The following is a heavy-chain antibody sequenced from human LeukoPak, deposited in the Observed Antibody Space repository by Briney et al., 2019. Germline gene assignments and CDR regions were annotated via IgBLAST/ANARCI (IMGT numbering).Heavy chain of an antibody. J-gene: IGHJ6*02. Sequence: SETLSLTCAVYGGSLSGYYWSWIRQPPGKGLEWIGEINHSGSTNYNPSLKSRVTISVDTSKNQFSLKLSSVTAADTAVYYCARAVVTRPYYYGMDVWGQGTTVTVSS. CDR3: ARAVVTRPYYYGMDV. CDR1: GGSLSGYY. CDR2: INHSGST. V-gene: IGHV4-34*01. D-gene: IGHD3-22*01.